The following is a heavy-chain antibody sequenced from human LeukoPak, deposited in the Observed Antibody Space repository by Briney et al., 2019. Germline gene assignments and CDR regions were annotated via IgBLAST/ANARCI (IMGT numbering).Heavy chain of an antibody. CDR2: VSGSGAYT. V-gene: IGHV3-23*01. CDR1: GFTFSTYA. D-gene: IGHD2-2*01. CDR3: VKEHDEYPDHWFDP. J-gene: IGHJ5*02. Sequence: GGSLRLSCAASGFTFSTYAMSWVRQTPEKGLEWVSAVSGSGAYTYYAESVKGRFTISRDNSRNTLYLRMNSLRAEDTAIYYCVKEHDEYPDHWFDPWGQGTLRTVSS.